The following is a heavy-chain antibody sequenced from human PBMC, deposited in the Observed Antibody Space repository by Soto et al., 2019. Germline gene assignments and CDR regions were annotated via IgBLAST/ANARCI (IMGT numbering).Heavy chain of an antibody. D-gene: IGHD1-1*01. CDR3: ARDRPGGALWNVVYFDY. CDR2: ISYDGSNK. J-gene: IGHJ4*02. CDR1: GFTFSSYA. V-gene: IGHV3-30-3*01. Sequence: GGSLRLSCAASGFTFSSYAMHLVRQSPGKGLEWVAVISYDGSNKYYADSVKGRFTISRDNSKKTLYLQMNSLRAEDTAVYYSARDRPGGALWNVVYFDYWGQGTLVAVSS.